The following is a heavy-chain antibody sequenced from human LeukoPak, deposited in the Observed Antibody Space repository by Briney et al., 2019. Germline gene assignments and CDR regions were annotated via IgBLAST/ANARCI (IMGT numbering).Heavy chain of an antibody. Sequence: KSGGSLRLSCAAAGFTVSDYYMSWIRQAPGKGLEWVSYFSSSSSYTNYADSVKGRFTISRDNAKNSLYLQMNSLRAEDTAVYYCARLLPPIVATSHWFDPWGQGTLVTVSS. D-gene: IGHD5-12*01. CDR3: ARLLPPIVATSHWFDP. J-gene: IGHJ5*02. V-gene: IGHV3-11*06. CDR2: FSSSSSYT. CDR1: GFTVSDYY.